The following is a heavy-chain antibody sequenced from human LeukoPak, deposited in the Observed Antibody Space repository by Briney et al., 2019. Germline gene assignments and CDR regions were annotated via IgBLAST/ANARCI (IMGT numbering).Heavy chain of an antibody. Sequence: GGSLRLSCAASGFSFSTYAMHWVRQAPGKGLEWVAVIWYDGSDKYYADSVKGRFTVSRDNSKNTLYLQMNSLRAEDTAVYYCAKDRGPYSGYDSFFDFWGQGTLVTVSS. J-gene: IGHJ4*02. CDR3: AKDRGPYSGYDSFFDF. CDR2: IWYDGSDK. V-gene: IGHV3-33*06. CDR1: GFSFSTYA. D-gene: IGHD5-12*01.